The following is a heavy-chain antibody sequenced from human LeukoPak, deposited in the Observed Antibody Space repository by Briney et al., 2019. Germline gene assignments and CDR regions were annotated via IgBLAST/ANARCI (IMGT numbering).Heavy chain of an antibody. CDR3: ASIGSSWNFDY. CDR2: ISWDGGST. D-gene: IGHD6-13*01. CDR1: GFTFDDYA. V-gene: IGHV3-43D*03. Sequence: GGSLRLSCAASGFTFDDYAMHWVRQAPGKGLEWVSLISWDGGSTYYADSVKGRFTISRDNAKNSLYLQMNSLRAEDTAVYYCASIGSSWNFDYWGQGTLATVSS. J-gene: IGHJ4*02.